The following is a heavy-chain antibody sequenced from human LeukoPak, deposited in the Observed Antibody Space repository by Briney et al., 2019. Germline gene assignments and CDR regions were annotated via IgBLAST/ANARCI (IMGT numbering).Heavy chain of an antibody. J-gene: IGHJ4*02. D-gene: IGHD2-15*01. CDR3: ARVVVVAASHCFDY. CDR2: IYYSGSS. V-gene: IGHV4-59*01. CDR1: GGSLSSYY. Sequence: SETLSLTCTVSGGSLSSYYWSWIRQPPGKGLEWIGFIYYSGSSNYNPSLKSRVTISVDTSKNQFSLRLTSVTAADTAVYYCARVVVVAASHCFDYWGQGTLVTVSS.